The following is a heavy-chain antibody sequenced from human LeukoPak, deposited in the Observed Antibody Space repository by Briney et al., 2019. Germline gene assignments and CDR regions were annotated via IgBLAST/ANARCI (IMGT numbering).Heavy chain of an antibody. CDR3: ARGYRGALRYFARYFDY. J-gene: IGHJ4*02. CDR1: GGSFSGYY. CDR2: INHSGST. V-gene: IGHV4-34*01. Sequence: PSETLSLTCAVYGGSFSGYYWSWIRQPPGKGLEWIGEINHSGSTNYNPSLKSRVTISVDTSKNQFSLKLSSVTAADTAVYYCARGYRGALRYFARYFDYWGQGTLVNVSS. D-gene: IGHD3-9*01.